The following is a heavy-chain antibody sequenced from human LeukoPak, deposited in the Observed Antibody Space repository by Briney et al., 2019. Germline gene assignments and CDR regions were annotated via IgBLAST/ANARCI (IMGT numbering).Heavy chain of an antibody. J-gene: IGHJ5*02. CDR1: GFSISSYW. CDR2: INSDGSST. CDR3: ARSGFFTYYYDISGYHWFDP. V-gene: IGHV3-74*01. D-gene: IGHD3-22*01. Sequence: GGSLRLSCAASGFSISSYWMHWVRRASGKGLVWVSGINSDGSSTSYADSVKGRVTISRDNAKNTLYLQINSLRAEDTAVYCCARSGFFTYYYDISGYHWFDPWGQGTLVTVSS.